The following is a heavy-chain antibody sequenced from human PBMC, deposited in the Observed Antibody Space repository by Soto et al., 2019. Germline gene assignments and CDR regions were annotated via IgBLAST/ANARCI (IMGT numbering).Heavy chain of an antibody. Sequence: ASVKVSCKVSGYTLTELSMHWVRQAPGKGLEWMGGFDPEDGETIYAQKFQGRVTMTEDTSTDTAYMELSSLRSEDTAVYYCATRFLEWLLSYDAFDIWGQGTMVTVS. V-gene: IGHV1-24*01. CDR1: GYTLTELS. CDR2: FDPEDGET. CDR3: ATRFLEWLLSYDAFDI. D-gene: IGHD3-3*01. J-gene: IGHJ3*02.